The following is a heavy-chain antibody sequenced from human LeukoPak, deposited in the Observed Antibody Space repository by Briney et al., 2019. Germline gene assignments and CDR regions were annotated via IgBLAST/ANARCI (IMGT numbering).Heavy chain of an antibody. J-gene: IGHJ3*01. V-gene: IGHV3-30*03. Sequence: GGSLRLSCAASGFTFSSHSMHWVRQAPGKGLEWVAVISDDGCNKYYSDSVKGRFTLSRDSSKNMLDLQMSSLRPEDTAVYYCARDQGVKQQLDAFDVWGQGTMVTVSS. CDR1: GFTFSSHS. CDR3: ARDQGVKQQLDAFDV. CDR2: ISDDGCNK. D-gene: IGHD6-13*01.